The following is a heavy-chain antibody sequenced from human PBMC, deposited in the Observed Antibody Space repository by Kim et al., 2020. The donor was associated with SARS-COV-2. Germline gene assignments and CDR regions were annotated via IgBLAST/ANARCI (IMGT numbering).Heavy chain of an antibody. Sequence: GGSLRLSCAASGFTFSSYWMSWVRQAPGKGLEWVATIKQAGSEKYYVDSVKGRITISRDNAKSSLYLQMNSLRAEDTAVYYCARARLSVEWLARGWGQGTLVTVSS. CDR3: ARARLSVEWLARG. CDR1: GFTFSSYW. J-gene: IGHJ4*02. CDR2: IKQAGSEK. V-gene: IGHV3-7*01. D-gene: IGHD6-19*01.